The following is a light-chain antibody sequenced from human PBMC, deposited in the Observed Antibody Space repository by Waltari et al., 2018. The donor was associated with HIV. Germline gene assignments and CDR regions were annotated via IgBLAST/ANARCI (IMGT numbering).Light chain of an antibody. V-gene: IGKV3-20*01. J-gene: IGKJ3*01. CDR2: GPS. Sequence: ELVLTQSPGTLSFSPGDSSTLSCRASQIVGGNPFAWYQKKPGQAPRLLIYGPSTRAAGIPDRFSGSVSETDFTLTISRLGPEDCAVYYCQQYGSSEGFTFGPGTRVDI. CDR3: QQYGSSEGFT. CDR1: QIVGGNP.